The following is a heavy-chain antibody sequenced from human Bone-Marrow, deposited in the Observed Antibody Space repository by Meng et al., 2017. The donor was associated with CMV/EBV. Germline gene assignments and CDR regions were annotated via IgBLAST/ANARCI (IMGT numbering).Heavy chain of an antibody. J-gene: IGHJ5*02. Sequence: GSLRLSCTVSGGSVSSGSYYWSWIRQPPGKGLEWIGSIHYSGSTYSNPSLKSRVTTSVDTSKNQFSLKLSSVTAADTAVYYCARESNAWGWFDPWGQGTLVTVSS. CDR2: IHYSGST. V-gene: IGHV4-39*07. CDR3: ARESNAWGWFDP. CDR1: GGSVSSGSYY. D-gene: IGHD3-16*01.